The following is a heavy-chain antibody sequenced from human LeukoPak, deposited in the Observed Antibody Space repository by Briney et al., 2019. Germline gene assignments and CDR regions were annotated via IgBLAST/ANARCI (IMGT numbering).Heavy chain of an antibody. Sequence: GASVKVSCKASGYTFTSYDINWVRQATGQGLEWMGWMNPNSGNTGYAQKFQGRVTMTRNTSISTAYMELSSLRSEATAVYYCAREQIYDYGDHEPNNWFDPWGQGTLVTVSS. CDR2: MNPNSGNT. D-gene: IGHD4-17*01. V-gene: IGHV1-8*01. CDR1: GYTFTSYD. CDR3: AREQIYDYGDHEPNNWFDP. J-gene: IGHJ5*02.